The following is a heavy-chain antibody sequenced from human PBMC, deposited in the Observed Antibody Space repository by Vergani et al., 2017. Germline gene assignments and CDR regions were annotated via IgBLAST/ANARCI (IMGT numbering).Heavy chain of an antibody. CDR1: GFTFTNAW. J-gene: IGHJ4*02. V-gene: IGHV3-15*01. CDR3: AREVEGIDY. Sequence: EVQLVESGGGLVKPGGSLRLSCAASGFTFTNAWMNWVRQAPGKGLEWVGRIKSKTDGGTTDYGAPVRGRFTISRDDSQNTLYLQMSSLKTEDTAVYYCAREVEGIDYWGQGTLVTVSS. D-gene: IGHD5-24*01. CDR2: IKSKTDGGTT.